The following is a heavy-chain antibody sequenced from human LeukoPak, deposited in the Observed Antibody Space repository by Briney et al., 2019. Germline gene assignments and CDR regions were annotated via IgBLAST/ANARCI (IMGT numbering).Heavy chain of an antibody. V-gene: IGHV3-53*01. D-gene: IGHD3-10*01. J-gene: IGHJ3*02. Sequence: PGGSLRLSCAASGFTVSSNYMSWLRQAPGQGLVWVSVIYSGGSTYYADSVKGRFTISRNNSKNTLYLQMNSLRAEDTAVYYCARELSTPVHAFDIWGQGTMVTVSS. CDR2: IYSGGST. CDR1: GFTVSSNY. CDR3: ARELSTPVHAFDI.